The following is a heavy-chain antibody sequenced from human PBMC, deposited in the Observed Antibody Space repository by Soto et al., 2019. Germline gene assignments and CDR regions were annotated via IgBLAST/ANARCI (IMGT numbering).Heavy chain of an antibody. J-gene: IGHJ4*02. CDR1: GYTFTGYY. D-gene: IGHD3-22*01. Sequence: ASLKVSCNASGYTFTGYYMHWVRQAPGQGLEWMGWINPNSGGTNYAQKFQGRVTMTRDTSISTAYMELSRLRSDDTAVYYCARDYPYYYDSSGYFDYWGQGTLVTVSS. CDR2: INPNSGGT. CDR3: ARDYPYYYDSSGYFDY. V-gene: IGHV1-2*02.